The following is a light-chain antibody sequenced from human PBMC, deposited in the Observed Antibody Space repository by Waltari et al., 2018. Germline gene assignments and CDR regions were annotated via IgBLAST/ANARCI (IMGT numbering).Light chain of an antibody. CDR3: QQYGSSPGLT. CDR2: GAS. V-gene: IGKV3-20*01. CDR1: QSVSSSY. J-gene: IGKJ4*01. Sequence: EIVLTQSPGTLSFSPGERATLSCRASQSVSSSYLAWYQKKPGQAPRILIYGASSRATGIPDRFSGSGSGTDFTLTISRLEPEDFAVYYCQQYGSSPGLTFGGGTKVEIK.